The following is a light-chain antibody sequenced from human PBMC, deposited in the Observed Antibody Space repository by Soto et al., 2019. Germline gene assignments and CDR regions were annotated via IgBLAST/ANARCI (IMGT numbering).Light chain of an antibody. V-gene: IGKV1-39*01. CDR2: AAS. J-gene: IGKJ2*03. CDR1: QSISSY. CDR3: QQSYISPYS. Sequence: DIQMTQSPSSLSVSVGDRVTITCRSSQSISSYLNWYQQKPGQAPKLLVYAASSLRSGVPSRFSGSASGTDFTLTISGLQPEDVATYYCQQSYISPYSFGQGTKLEIK.